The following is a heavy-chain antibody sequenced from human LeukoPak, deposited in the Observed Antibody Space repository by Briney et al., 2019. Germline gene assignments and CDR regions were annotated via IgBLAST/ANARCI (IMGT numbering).Heavy chain of an antibody. D-gene: IGHD4-11*01. CDR1: GFTFSHYG. Sequence: GGSLRLSCAVSGFTFSHYGMHWVRQAPGKGLEWVAVIWSDGTEKYYGDAVKGRFTISRDNFRKTLYLQMNSLRGEDTAVYYCARDAQRGFDYSNSLQYWGQGTLVTVSS. J-gene: IGHJ4*02. CDR3: ARDAQRGFDYSNSLQY. CDR2: IWSDGTEK. V-gene: IGHV3-33*08.